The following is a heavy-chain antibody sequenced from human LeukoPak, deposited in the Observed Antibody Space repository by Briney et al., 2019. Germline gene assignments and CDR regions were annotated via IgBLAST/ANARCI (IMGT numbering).Heavy chain of an antibody. Sequence: VASVKVSCKVPGYTLTELSMHWVRQAPGKGLEWKGGFDPEDGETIYAQKFQGRVTMTEDTSTDTAYMELSSLRSEDTAVYYCATVSIIAVAGTPFDYWGQGTLVAVSS. V-gene: IGHV1-24*01. D-gene: IGHD6-19*01. CDR2: FDPEDGET. CDR1: GYTLTELS. J-gene: IGHJ4*02. CDR3: ATVSIIAVAGTPFDY.